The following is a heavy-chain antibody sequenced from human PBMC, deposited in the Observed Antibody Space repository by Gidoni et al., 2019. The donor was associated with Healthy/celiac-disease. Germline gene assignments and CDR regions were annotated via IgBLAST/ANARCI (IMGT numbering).Heavy chain of an antibody. Sequence: QVQLVQSGAEVKKPGSSVKVSCKASGGTFSSYAISWVRQAPGPGLEWMGGIIPIFGTANYAQKFQGRVTITADESTSTAYMELSSLRSEDTAVYYCARMGNFRTGGNGAGGPKRNYYYYYGMDVWGQGTTVTVSS. CDR3: ARMGNFRTGGNGAGGPKRNYYYYYGMDV. J-gene: IGHJ6*02. CDR2: IIPIFGTA. D-gene: IGHD2-15*01. CDR1: GGTFSSYA. V-gene: IGHV1-69*01.